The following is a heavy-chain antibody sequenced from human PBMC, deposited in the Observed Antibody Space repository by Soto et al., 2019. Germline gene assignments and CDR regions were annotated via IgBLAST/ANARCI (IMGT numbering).Heavy chain of an antibody. CDR1: GYTFSGYY. J-gene: IGHJ4*02. CDR3: ARAPRITMMVREIFDY. D-gene: IGHD3-22*01. V-gene: IGHV1-2*02. CDR2: INPNSGGT. Sequence: AASVKVSCKASGYTFSGYYMHWVRQAPGQGLEWMGWINPNSGGTNYVQKFQGRVTMTRDTSISTAYMELSRLRSDDTAVYYCARAPRITMMVREIFDYWGQGTQVTVSS.